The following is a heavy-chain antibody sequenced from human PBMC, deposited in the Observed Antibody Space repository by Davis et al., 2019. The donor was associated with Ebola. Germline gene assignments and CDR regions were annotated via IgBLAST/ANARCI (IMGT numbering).Heavy chain of an antibody. CDR2: ISDGSRDT. J-gene: IGHJ4*02. V-gene: IGHV3-23*01. CDR1: GFTFSSYT. CDR3: ARDSGIFGDYYFDS. D-gene: IGHD3-10*02. Sequence: PGGSLRLSCAASGFTFSSYTMNWVRQAPGKGLEWVSTISDGSRDTHYADSVKGRFTISRDDSRSTVFLQMNALRAEDTAVYYCARDSGIFGDYYFDSWGQGTLVTVSS.